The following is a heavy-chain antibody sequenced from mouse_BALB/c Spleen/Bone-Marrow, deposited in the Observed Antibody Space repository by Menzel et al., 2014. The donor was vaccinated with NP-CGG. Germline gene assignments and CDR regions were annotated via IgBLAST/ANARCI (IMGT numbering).Heavy chain of an antibody. Sequence: QVQLQQSGPGLVQPSQSLSITCTVSGFSLTSDGIHWVRQSPRKGLEWLGVIWSGGSTDYNEAFISRLNISKDNSKSHFFFTMNSRRADDPAIYYCARNGHYYAMDFWGQGTSVTASS. CDR2: IWSGGST. J-gene: IGHJ4*01. CDR1: GFSLTSDG. CDR3: ARNGHYYAMDF. V-gene: IGHV2-2*01.